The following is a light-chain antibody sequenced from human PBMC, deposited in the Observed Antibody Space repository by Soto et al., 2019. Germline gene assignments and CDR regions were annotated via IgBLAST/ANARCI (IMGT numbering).Light chain of an antibody. Sequence: QLVLTQPASVSGSPGQSLTISCTGTGSDIGGYNFVSWYQQHPGKAPKVILYEVRNRPSGVSSRFSGAKSGNTASLTISGLQAEDEADYYCSSFSSTTTLLVFGGGTQLTVL. CDR2: EVR. CDR1: GSDIGGYNF. CDR3: SSFSSTTTLLV. V-gene: IGLV2-14*01. J-gene: IGLJ3*02.